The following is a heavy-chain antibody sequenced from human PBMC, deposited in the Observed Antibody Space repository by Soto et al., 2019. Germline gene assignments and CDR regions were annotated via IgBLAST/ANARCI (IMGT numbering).Heavy chain of an antibody. V-gene: IGHV5-10-1*03. CDR1: GYSFTSYW. J-gene: IGHJ4*02. CDR2: IDPSDSYT. CDR3: ARHAIAAAGTSLFDY. D-gene: IGHD6-13*01. Sequence: EVQLVQSGAEVKKPGESLRISCKGSGYSFTSYWISWVRQMPGKGLEWMGRIDPSDSYTNYSPSFQGHVTISADKSISTAYLQWSSLKASDTAMYYCARHAIAAAGTSLFDYWGQGTLVTVSS.